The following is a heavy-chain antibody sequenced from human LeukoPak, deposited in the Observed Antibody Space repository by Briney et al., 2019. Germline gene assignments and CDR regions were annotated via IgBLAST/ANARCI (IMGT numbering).Heavy chain of an antibody. CDR3: ARVSAAPYYFDY. D-gene: IGHD6-13*01. CDR2: IIPIFGTA. V-gene: IGHV1-69*13. J-gene: IGHJ4*02. CDR1: GGTFSSYA. Sequence: ASVKVSCKASGGTFSSYAISWVRQAPGQGLEWMGGIIPIFGTANYAQKFQGRVTITAGESTSTAYMELSSLRSEDTAVYYCARVSAAPYYFDYWGQGTLVTVSS.